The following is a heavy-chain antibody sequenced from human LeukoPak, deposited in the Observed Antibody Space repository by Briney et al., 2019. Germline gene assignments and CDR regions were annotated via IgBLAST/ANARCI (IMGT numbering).Heavy chain of an antibody. V-gene: IGHV3-48*01. D-gene: IGHD1-26*01. J-gene: IGHJ4*02. CDR1: GFTFSNYP. CDR3: ARDGRIQWELDY. CDR2: ISNSAI. Sequence: GGSLRLSCTASGFTFSNYPMNWVRQAPGKGLEWVSYISNSAIFYAGSVRGRFTISRDNAKNSLSLQMNSLRADDTAGYYCARDGRIQWELDYWGQGILVIVSS.